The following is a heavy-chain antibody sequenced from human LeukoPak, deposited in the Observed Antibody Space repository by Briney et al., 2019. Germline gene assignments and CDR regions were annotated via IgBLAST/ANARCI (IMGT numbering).Heavy chain of an antibody. D-gene: IGHD5-18*01. Sequence: PRGALRVSCAASGFTFTTFAMNWVRQAPRKRLEWVSVISGSGYTTHYADSVKGPFTISRDNARNSLYLQMNSLRAEVTALYYCAKTSRSYGLRDYYYYYMDVWGKGTTVTVSS. CDR3: AKTSRSYGLRDYYYYYMDV. CDR1: GFTFTTFA. CDR2: ISGSGYTT. J-gene: IGHJ6*03. V-gene: IGHV3-23*01.